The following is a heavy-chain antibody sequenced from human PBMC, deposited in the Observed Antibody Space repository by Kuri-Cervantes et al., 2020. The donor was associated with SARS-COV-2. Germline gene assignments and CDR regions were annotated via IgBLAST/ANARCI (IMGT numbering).Heavy chain of an antibody. CDR1: GFTFSSYS. D-gene: IGHD3/OR15-3a*01. Sequence: GGSLRLSCAASGFTFSSYSMNWVRHAPGKGLEWVSSISSSSSYIYYADSVKGRFTISRDNAKNSLYLQMNSLRAEDTAVYYCARDWAGTEGFDAFDIWGQGTMVPSPQ. V-gene: IGHV3-21*01. J-gene: IGHJ3*02. CDR2: ISSSSSYI. CDR3: ARDWAGTEGFDAFDI.